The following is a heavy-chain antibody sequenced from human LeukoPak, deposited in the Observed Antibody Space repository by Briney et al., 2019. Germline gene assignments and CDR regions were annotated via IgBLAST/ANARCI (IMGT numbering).Heavy chain of an antibody. J-gene: IGHJ4*02. CDR2: IYHSGST. CDR3: ARRIIGTTSDSFDY. CDR1: GYSISSGYY. V-gene: IGHV4-38-2*02. Sequence: PSETLSLTCTVSGYSISSGYYWGWIRQPPGKGLEWIGSIYHSGSTYYNPSLKSRVTISVDTSKNQFSLKLSSVTAADTAVYYCARRIIGTTSDSFDYWGQGTLVTVSS. D-gene: IGHD1-20*01.